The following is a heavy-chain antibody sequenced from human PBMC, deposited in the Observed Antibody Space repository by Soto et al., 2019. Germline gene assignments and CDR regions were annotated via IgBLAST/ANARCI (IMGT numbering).Heavy chain of an antibody. V-gene: IGHV5-10-1*01. CDR2: IDPSDSYT. J-gene: IGHJ6*02. CDR1: GYSFTSYW. CDR3: ARRVPPGGRFGEPSDPGYGMDV. Sequence: GESLKISCKGSGYSFTSYWISWVRQMPGKGLEWMGRIDPSDSYTNYSPSFQGHVTISADKSISTAYLQWSSLKASDTAIYYCARRVPPGGRFGEPSDPGYGMDVWGQGTTVTVSS. D-gene: IGHD3-10*01.